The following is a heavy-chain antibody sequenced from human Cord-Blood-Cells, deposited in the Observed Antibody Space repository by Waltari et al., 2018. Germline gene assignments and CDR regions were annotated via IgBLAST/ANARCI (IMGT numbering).Heavy chain of an antibody. CDR1: GYSFTSYW. D-gene: IGHD2-21*02. V-gene: IGHV5-51*01. CDR3: ARHGRKSAYCGGDCYIDY. Sequence: EVQLVQSGAEVKKPGESLQISCKGSGYSFTSYWIGWVRQMPGKGLEWMGIIYPGDSDTRYSPSFQGQVTISADKSISTAYLQWSSLKASDTAMYYCARHGRKSAYCGGDCYIDYWGQGTLVTVSS. J-gene: IGHJ4*02. CDR2: IYPGDSDT.